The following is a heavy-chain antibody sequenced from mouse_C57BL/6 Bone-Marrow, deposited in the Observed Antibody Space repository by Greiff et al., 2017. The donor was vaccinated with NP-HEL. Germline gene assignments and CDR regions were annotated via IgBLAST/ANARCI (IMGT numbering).Heavy chain of an antibody. Sequence: EVQGVESGPELVKPGASVKISCKASGYSFTDYNMNWVKQSNGKSLEWIGVINPNYGTPSYNQKFKGKATLTVDQSSSTAYMQLNSLTSEDSAVYYCARGYYGSSAWFAYWGQGTLVTVSA. D-gene: IGHD1-1*01. J-gene: IGHJ3*01. V-gene: IGHV1-39*01. CDR1: GYSFTDYN. CDR2: INPNYGTP. CDR3: ARGYYGSSAWFAY.